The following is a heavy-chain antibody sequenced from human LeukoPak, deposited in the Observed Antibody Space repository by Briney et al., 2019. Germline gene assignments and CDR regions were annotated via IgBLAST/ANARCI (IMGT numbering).Heavy chain of an antibody. D-gene: IGHD2-2*01. CDR2: IYYSGST. CDR3: ARHVVPAAPKDY. J-gene: IGHJ4*02. CDR1: GGSIRSYY. Sequence: SETLSLTCTVSGGSIRSYYWSWIRQPPGKGLEWIGYIYYSGSTNYNPSLKSRVTISVDTSKNQFSLKLSSVTAADTAVYYCARHVVPAAPKDYWGQGTLVTVSS. V-gene: IGHV4-59*08.